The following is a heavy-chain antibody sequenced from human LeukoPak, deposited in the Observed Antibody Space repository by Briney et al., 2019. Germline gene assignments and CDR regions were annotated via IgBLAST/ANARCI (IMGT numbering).Heavy chain of an antibody. Sequence: ASVKVSCKASGYTFTGYYMHWVRQAPGQGLEWMGWINPNSGGTNYAQKFQGRVTMTRDTSISTAYMELSRLRSDDTAVYYCARVTVAGCSSTSCYAFDYWGQGTLVTVPS. V-gene: IGHV1-2*02. CDR1: GYTFTGYY. CDR3: ARVTVAGCSSTSCYAFDY. CDR2: INPNSGGT. D-gene: IGHD2-2*01. J-gene: IGHJ4*02.